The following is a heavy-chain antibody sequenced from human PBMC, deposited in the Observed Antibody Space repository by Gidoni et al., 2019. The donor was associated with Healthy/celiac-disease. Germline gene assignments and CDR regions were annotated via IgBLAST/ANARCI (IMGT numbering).Heavy chain of an antibody. CDR2: IYSGGST. V-gene: IGHV3-66*01. CDR3: ARGQVRGYSYGASWYGMDV. J-gene: IGHJ6*02. CDR1: GFTVSSNY. D-gene: IGHD5-18*01. Sequence: EVQLVESGGGLVQPGGSLRLSCAASGFTVSSNYMSWVRQAPGKGLEWVSVIYSGGSTYYADSVKGRFTISRDNSKNTLYLQMNSLRAEDTAVYYCARGQVRGYSYGASWYGMDVWGQGTTVTVSS.